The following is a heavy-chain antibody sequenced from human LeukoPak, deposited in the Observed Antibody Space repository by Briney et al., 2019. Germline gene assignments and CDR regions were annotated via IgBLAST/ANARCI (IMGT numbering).Heavy chain of an antibody. CDR1: GGSLSSSTYY. V-gene: IGHV4-39*01. CDR3: ARLPIMVGAPRHFQD. Sequence: SETLSLACTVSGGSLSSSTYYWGWIRQPPGKGLEWIGSIYYSGSTYYNPSLKSRVTISLDTSKNQFSLKLSSVTAADTAVYYCARLPIMVGAPRHFQDWGQGTLVIVSS. J-gene: IGHJ1*01. CDR2: IYYSGST. D-gene: IGHD1-26*01.